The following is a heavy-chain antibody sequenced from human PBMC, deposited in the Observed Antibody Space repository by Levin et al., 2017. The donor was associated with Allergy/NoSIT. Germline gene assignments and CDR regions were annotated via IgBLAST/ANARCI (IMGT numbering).Heavy chain of an antibody. J-gene: IGHJ4*02. CDR3: ARAYLTPFDY. V-gene: IGHV1-69*02. Sequence: KISCKASGGTFSSYTISWVRQAPGQGLEWMGRIIPILGIANYAQKFQGRVTITADKSTSTAYMELSSLRSEDTAVYYCARAYLTPFDYWGQGTLVTVSS. D-gene: IGHD3-9*01. CDR1: GGTFSSYT. CDR2: IIPILGIA.